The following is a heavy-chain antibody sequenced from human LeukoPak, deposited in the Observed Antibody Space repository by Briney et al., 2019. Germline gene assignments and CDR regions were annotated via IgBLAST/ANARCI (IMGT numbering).Heavy chain of an antibody. CDR1: GFSSSDYW. Sequence: GGSLRLSCAASGFSSSDYWMHWVRHAPGKGLVWVSRMNSDGTTTNYADSVKGRFTISRDNAKNTLYLQMNSLRAEDTAVYYCARGRGPYGWFDPWGQGTLVTVSS. CDR3: ARGRGPYGWFDP. J-gene: IGHJ5*02. CDR2: MNSDGTTT. D-gene: IGHD3-10*01. V-gene: IGHV3-74*01.